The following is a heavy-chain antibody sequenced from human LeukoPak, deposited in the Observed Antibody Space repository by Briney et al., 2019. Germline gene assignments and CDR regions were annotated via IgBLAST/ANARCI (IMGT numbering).Heavy chain of an antibody. CDR3: RSYYYYGMDV. Sequence: PSETLSLTCAVYGGSFSGYYWSWIRQPPGKGLEWIGEINHSGSTNYNPSLKSRVTISVDTSKNQFSLELSSVTAADTAVYYCRSYYYYGMDVWGQGTTVTVSS. CDR2: INHSGST. CDR1: GGSFSGYY. V-gene: IGHV4-34*01. J-gene: IGHJ6*02.